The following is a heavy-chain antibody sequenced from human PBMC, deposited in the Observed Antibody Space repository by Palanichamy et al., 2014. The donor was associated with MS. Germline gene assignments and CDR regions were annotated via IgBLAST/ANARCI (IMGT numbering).Heavy chain of an antibody. J-gene: IGHJ4*02. V-gene: IGHV3-7*01. CDR2: IKQDGSEK. Sequence: EVQLVEVWGRRWSSLGGPVRLSCAASGFTFSSYWMSWVRQAPGKGLEWVANIKQDGSEKYYVDSVKGRFTISRDNAKNSLYLQTNSLRAEDTAVYYCARDDGYYDSSGYTFFDYWGQGTLVTVSS. CDR3: ARDDGYYDSSGYTFFDY. CDR1: GFTFSSYW. D-gene: IGHD3-22*01.